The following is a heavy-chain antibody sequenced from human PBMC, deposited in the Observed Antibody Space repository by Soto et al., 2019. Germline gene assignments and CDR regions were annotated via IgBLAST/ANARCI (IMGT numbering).Heavy chain of an antibody. V-gene: IGHV1-18*01. D-gene: IGHD3-3*01. J-gene: IGHJ6*02. CDR2: ISAYDGKT. Sequence: EASVKVSCKASGYIFNTYGITWVRQAPGQGLEWMGWISAYDGKTNSAQKFQGRVTMTTDTSTTTAYMELRSLRSDDTAVYYCARIALRDDFWPTAYYGMDVWGQGTTVTVSS. CDR3: ARIALRDDFWPTAYYGMDV. CDR1: GYIFNTYG.